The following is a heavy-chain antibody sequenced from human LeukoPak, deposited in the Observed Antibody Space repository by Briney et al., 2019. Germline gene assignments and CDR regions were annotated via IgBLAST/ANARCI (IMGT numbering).Heavy chain of an antibody. CDR2: IRSKANSYAT. D-gene: IGHD5-24*01. CDR3: TSMATISPLDY. J-gene: IGHJ4*02. V-gene: IGHV3-73*01. CDR1: GFTFRGSA. Sequence: GGSLRLSCAASGFTFRGSAMHWFRRASGKGLEGFGRIRSKANSYATAYAASVKGRFTISRDDSKNTAYLQMNSLKTEDTAVYYCTSMATISPLDYWGQGTLVTVSS.